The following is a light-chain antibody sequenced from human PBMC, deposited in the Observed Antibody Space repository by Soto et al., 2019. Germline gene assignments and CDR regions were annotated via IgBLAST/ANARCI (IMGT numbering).Light chain of an antibody. CDR1: QSVSSC. Sequence: IVLTQSPATVSLFLGQRATLSYRASQSVSSCLAWYQQKPGQAPRLLIYDASSRHTGIPSRFSGSGSGTDFTLTISSLQPEDFAMYYCQQYGSSPKTFGQGTKVDIK. CDR2: DAS. CDR3: QQYGSSPKT. J-gene: IGKJ1*01. V-gene: IGKV3-20*01.